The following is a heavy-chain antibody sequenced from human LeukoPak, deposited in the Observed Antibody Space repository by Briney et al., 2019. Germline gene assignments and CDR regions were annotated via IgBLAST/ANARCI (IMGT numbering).Heavy chain of an antibody. Sequence: PSETLSLTCAVSGGSISSGGYSWSWIRQPPGKGLEWIGYIYHSGSTYYNPSLKSRVTISVDRSKNQFSLKMSSVTAADTAVYYCARESGTTQGYYYYGMDVWGQGTTVTVSS. CDR3: ARESGTTQGYYYYGMDV. V-gene: IGHV4-30-2*01. CDR1: GGSISSGGYS. D-gene: IGHD1-1*01. J-gene: IGHJ6*02. CDR2: IYHSGST.